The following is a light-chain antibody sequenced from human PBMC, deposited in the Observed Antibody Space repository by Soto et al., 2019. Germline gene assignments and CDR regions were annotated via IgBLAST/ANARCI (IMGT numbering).Light chain of an antibody. CDR2: EGN. CDR3: CSYGGSFYV. J-gene: IGLJ1*01. V-gene: IGLV2-23*01. Sequence: QSVLTQPASVSGSPGQSITFSCTGASSDVGNYHLVSWYQQHPGKAPKVIIYEGNKRPSGVSNRFSGSKSGNTAFLTISGLQAEDEADYYCCSYGGSFYVVGTGTKSPS. CDR1: SSDVGNYHL.